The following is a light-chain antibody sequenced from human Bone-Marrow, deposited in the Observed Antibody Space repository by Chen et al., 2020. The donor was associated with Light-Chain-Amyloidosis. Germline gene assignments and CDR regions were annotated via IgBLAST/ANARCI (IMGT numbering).Light chain of an antibody. Sequence: DIQMTQSPSSLSASVGDRVTITFQASQDISNYLTFDQQKPGKAPKLLIYDASNFATGVPPRFSGSGSGTDCTFTIRSLQPEVIATYVCQQYDNLPFTVGPGPKVDIQ. CDR1: QDISNY. J-gene: IGKJ3*01. CDR2: DAS. V-gene: IGKV1-33*01. CDR3: QQYDNLPFT.